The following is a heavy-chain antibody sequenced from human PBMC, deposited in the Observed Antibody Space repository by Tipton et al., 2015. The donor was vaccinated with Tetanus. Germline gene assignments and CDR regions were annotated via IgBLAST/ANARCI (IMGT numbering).Heavy chain of an antibody. V-gene: IGHV3-11*01. CDR1: GISFSDSF. J-gene: IGHJ5*02. CDR3: GVLVRGVLLTRVIEH. Sequence: GSLRLSCAASGISFSDSFMSWIRQAPGKGLEWVSYISGSGNTVYLADSMKGRMTVSRDNAKTSLYLHMNGLRAEDTAIYYCGVLVRGVLLTRVIEHWGRGTLVAVSS. D-gene: IGHD3-10*01. CDR2: ISGSGNTV.